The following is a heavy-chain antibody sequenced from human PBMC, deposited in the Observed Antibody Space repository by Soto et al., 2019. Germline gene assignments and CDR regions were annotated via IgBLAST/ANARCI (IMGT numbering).Heavy chain of an antibody. CDR2: ISGSGGST. V-gene: IGHV3-23*01. Sequence: EVQLLESGGGLVQPGGSLRLSCAASGFTFSSYAMSWVRQAPGKGLEWVSAISGSGGSTYYADSVKGRFTISRDNSKNTLYRQMNSLRAEDTAVYYCAKDPRLRYFDWSSIDYWGQGTLVTVSS. D-gene: IGHD3-9*01. J-gene: IGHJ4*02. CDR1: GFTFSSYA. CDR3: AKDPRLRYFDWSSIDY.